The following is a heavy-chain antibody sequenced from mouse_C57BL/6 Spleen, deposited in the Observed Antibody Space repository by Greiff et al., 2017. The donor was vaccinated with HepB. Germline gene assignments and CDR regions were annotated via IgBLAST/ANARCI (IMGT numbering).Heavy chain of an antibody. CDR1: GYTFTDYN. D-gene: IGHD1-1*01. CDR3: AREDDYGSSYFAY. CDR2: INPNNGGT. V-gene: IGHV1-18*01. Sequence: EVKLQESGPELVKPGASVKIPCKASGYTFTDYNMDWVKQSHGKSLEWIGDINPNNGGTIYNQKFKGKATLTVDKSSSTAYMELRSLTSEDTAVYYCAREDDYGSSYFAYWGQGTLVTVSA. J-gene: IGHJ3*01.